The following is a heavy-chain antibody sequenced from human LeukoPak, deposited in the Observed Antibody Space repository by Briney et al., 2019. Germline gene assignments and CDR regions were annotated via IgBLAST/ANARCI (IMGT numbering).Heavy chain of an antibody. CDR2: ISWDSVTI. D-gene: IGHD2-8*01. J-gene: IGHJ1*01. Sequence: PDRSLRLSCAASGFNFDDSAMHWVRQAPGKGLEWVSGISWDSVTIAYADSVKGRFTISRDNGKNSLYLQMNSLRADDTALYYCAEAVGYCTNGVCYKYFHHWGRGTLVTVSS. CDR3: AEAVGYCTNGVCYKYFHH. V-gene: IGHV3-9*01. CDR1: GFNFDDSA.